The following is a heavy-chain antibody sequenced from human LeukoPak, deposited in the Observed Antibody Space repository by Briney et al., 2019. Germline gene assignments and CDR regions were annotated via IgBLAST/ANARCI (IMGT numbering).Heavy chain of an antibody. J-gene: IGHJ6*03. CDR1: GGSLSIYY. Sequence: SETLSLTCTVAGGSLSIYYWSWIRQYPGKGPEWIGYIYYSGSTNYNPSLKSRVTISVDTSKNQFSLKLSSVTAADTAVYYCARYDSGSYYYMDVWGKGTTVTVSS. V-gene: IGHV4-59*01. CDR3: ARYDSGSYYYMDV. CDR2: IYYSGST. D-gene: IGHD1-26*01.